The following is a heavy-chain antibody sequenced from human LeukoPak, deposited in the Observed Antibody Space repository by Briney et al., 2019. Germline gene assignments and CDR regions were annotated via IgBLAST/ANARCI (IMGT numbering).Heavy chain of an antibody. CDR1: GGTFSSYA. D-gene: IGHD2-21*01. CDR2: ISAYNGNT. Sequence: ASVKVSCKASGGTFSSYAISWVRQAPGQGLEWMGWISAYNGNTNYAQKLQGRVTMTTDTSTSTAYMELRSLRSDDTAVYYCARLEMPHIVEASAFDIWGQGTMVTVSS. CDR3: ARLEMPHIVEASAFDI. J-gene: IGHJ3*02. V-gene: IGHV1-18*01.